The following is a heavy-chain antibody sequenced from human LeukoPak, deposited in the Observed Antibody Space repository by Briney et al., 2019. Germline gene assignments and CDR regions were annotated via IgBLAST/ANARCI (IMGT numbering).Heavy chain of an antibody. Sequence: GGSLRLSCAASGFTVSSNYMSWVRQAPGKGLDWVAVISNDGSKKYYADSVKGRFTISRDNSKNTLSLQVSSLRTEDTAVYYCAKDRYSYAFEYSDSWGQGTLVTVSS. CDR3: AKDRYSYAFEYSDS. V-gene: IGHV3-30*18. CDR2: ISNDGSKK. J-gene: IGHJ4*02. D-gene: IGHD5-18*01. CDR1: GFTVSSNY.